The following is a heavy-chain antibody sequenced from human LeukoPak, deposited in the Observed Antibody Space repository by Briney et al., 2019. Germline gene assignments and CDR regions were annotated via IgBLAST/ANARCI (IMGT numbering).Heavy chain of an antibody. D-gene: IGHD3-10*01. Sequence: GGSLRLSCAASGFTVSSNYMSWVRQAPGKGLEWVSVVYSGGYISYADSVKGRFTISRDSSKNTLHLQMNSLRAEDTAVYYCTSGRSPYYFDYWGQGTLVTVSS. CDR3: TSGRSPYYFDY. J-gene: IGHJ4*02. CDR1: GFTVSSNY. V-gene: IGHV3-53*01. CDR2: VYSGGYI.